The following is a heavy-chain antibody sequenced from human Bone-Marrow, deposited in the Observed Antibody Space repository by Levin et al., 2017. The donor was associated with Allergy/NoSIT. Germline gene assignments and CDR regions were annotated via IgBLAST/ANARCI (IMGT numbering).Heavy chain of an antibody. CDR3: AREKVGSFDI. Sequence: SQTLSLTCTVSGDSVTSGNYLWSWIRQPPGKGLEWMGYMSYGGSAHYDPSLKSRVTKSRDTSKNQFSLNLSSVTAADTAVYYCAREKVGSFDIWGQGIMVTVST. CDR1: GDSVTSGNYL. D-gene: IGHD2-15*01. CDR2: MSYGGSA. J-gene: IGHJ3*02. V-gene: IGHV4-30-4*01.